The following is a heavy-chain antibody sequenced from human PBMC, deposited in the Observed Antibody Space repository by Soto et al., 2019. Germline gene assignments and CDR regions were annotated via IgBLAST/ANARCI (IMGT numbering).Heavy chain of an antibody. D-gene: IGHD5-18*01. V-gene: IGHV3-23*01. J-gene: IGHJ4*02. CDR3: AKEVEWIHDKIDN. CDR2: IDGSAVGT. CDR1: GFKFYSYA. Sequence: EVQLLESGGGLVQPGGYLRLPCAASGFKFYSYAMNWVRQAPGKGLEWVSGIDGSAVGTYYADSVKGRFAISRDNSGNTLYLHMPCLRVEYTAVYSCAKEVEWIHDKIDNWGQGTLVPVSS.